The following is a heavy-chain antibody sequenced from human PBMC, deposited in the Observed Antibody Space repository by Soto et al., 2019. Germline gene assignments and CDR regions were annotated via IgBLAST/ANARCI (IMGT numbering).Heavy chain of an antibody. V-gene: IGHV4-38-2*02. Sequence: SETLSLTCTVSGYSISSGYYWGWIRQPPGKGLEWIGSIYHSGSTYYNPSLKSRVTISVDTSKNQFSLKRSSVTAADTAVYYCARANLPTTLMYYDFWSGYLGFDYWGQGTLVTVSS. CDR3: ARANLPTTLMYYDFWSGYLGFDY. D-gene: IGHD3-3*01. J-gene: IGHJ4*02. CDR2: IYHSGST. CDR1: GYSISSGYY.